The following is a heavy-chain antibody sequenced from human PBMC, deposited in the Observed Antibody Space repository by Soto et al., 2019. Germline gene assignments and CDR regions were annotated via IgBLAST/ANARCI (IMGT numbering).Heavy chain of an antibody. Sequence: PVGSLRLSCAASGFTFSSYSMNWVRQAPGKGLEWVSSSSSSSSYIYYADSVKGRFTISRDNAKNSLYLQMNSLRAEDTAVYYCARVERFLEWLLYRSHGMDVWGQGTTVTVSS. CDR3: ARVERFLEWLLYRSHGMDV. CDR2: SSSSSSYI. V-gene: IGHV3-21*01. J-gene: IGHJ6*02. CDR1: GFTFSSYS. D-gene: IGHD3-3*01.